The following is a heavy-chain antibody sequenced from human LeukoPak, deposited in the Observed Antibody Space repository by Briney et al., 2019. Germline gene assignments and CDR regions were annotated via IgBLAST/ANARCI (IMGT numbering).Heavy chain of an antibody. J-gene: IGHJ5*02. D-gene: IGHD1-26*01. V-gene: IGHV3-23*01. CDR3: AKDRRVGATEGWFDP. CDR1: GFTFSSYA. CDR2: ISGSGGST. Sequence: QPGGSLRLSFAASGFTFSSYAMSWVRQAPGKGLEWVSAISGSGGSTYYADSVKGRFTISRDNSKNTLYLQMNSLRAEDTTVYYCAKDRRVGATEGWFDPWGQGTLVTVSS.